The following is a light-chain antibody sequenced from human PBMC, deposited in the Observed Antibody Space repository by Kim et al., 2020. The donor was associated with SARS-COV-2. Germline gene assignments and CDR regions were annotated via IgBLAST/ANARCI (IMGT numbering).Light chain of an antibody. CDR2: EAS. V-gene: IGKV3-15*01. J-gene: IGKJ1*01. CDR3: QQYSDSPPT. Sequence: VSPGERATLSCRASQSLSSNLAWYQQKRGQAPRLLIYEASTRAAGLPDRFSGSGSGTEFTLTISSPQSEDFAVYYCQQYSDSPPTFGQGTKVEIK. CDR1: QSLSSN.